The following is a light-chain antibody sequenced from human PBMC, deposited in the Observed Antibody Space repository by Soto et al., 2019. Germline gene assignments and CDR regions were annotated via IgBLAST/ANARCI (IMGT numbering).Light chain of an antibody. V-gene: IGLV1-44*01. Sequence: QSVLTQPPSASGTPGQRVTMFCSGGSSNIGSNTVSWYQHLPGTAPQLLIYSDTQRASGVADRFSGSKSGTSASLAISGLQSDDEADYYCAAWDDRLNGALFGTGTKVTVL. CDR3: AAWDDRLNGAL. CDR2: SDT. CDR1: SSNIGSNT. J-gene: IGLJ1*01.